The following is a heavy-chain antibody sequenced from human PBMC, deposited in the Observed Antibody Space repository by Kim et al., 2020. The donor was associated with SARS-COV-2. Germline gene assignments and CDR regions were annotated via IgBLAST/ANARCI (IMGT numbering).Heavy chain of an antibody. V-gene: IGHV3-9*01. Sequence: YADCVKGGFTLSRDNAKTSLSLQRNSLSPEDTALYYCAKDIGGSSVVFHYWGQGTLVTVSS. CDR3: AKDIGGSSVVFHY. J-gene: IGHJ4*02. D-gene: IGHD1-26*01.